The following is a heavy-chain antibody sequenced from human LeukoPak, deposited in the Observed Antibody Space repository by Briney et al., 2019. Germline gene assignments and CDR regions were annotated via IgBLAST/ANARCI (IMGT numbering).Heavy chain of an antibody. D-gene: IGHD3-3*01. CDR1: GFTFSSYG. CDR3: AREYYDFWSGYYRSDYYYGMDV. J-gene: IGHJ6*02. Sequence: GGSLRLSCAASGFTFSSYGMHWVRQAPGKGLEWVAVIWYDGSNKYYADSVKGRFTISRDNSKNTLYLQMNSLRAEDTAVYYCAREYYDFWSGYYRSDYYYGMDVWGQGTTVTVSS. V-gene: IGHV3-33*08. CDR2: IWYDGSNK.